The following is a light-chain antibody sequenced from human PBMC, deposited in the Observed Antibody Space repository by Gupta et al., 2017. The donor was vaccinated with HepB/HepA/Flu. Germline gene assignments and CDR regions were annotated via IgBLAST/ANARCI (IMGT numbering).Light chain of an antibody. J-gene: IGLJ1*01. Sequence: QSALTQPASVSGSSGQSITISCTGTSSDVGGYNYVSWYQQHPGKAPKLMIYDVSNRPSGVSNRFSGSKYGNTASLTISGLQAEDEADYYCSSFTSSSTYVFGTGTKVTVL. V-gene: IGLV2-14*03. CDR1: SSDVGGYNY. CDR3: SSFTSSSTYV. CDR2: DVS.